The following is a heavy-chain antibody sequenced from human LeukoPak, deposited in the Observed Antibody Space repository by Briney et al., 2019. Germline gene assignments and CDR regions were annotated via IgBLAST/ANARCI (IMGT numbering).Heavy chain of an antibody. CDR2: IIPIFGTA. J-gene: IGHJ4*02. CDR1: GGTFSSYA. V-gene: IGHV1-69*05. D-gene: IGHD2-2*01. CDR3: AILRWGVPAARYYFDY. Sequence: SVKVSCKASGGTFSSYAISWVRQAPGQGLEWMGGIIPIFGTANYAQKFQGRVTITTDESTSTAYMELSSLRSEDTAVYYCAILRWGVPAARYYFDYWGQGTLVTVSS.